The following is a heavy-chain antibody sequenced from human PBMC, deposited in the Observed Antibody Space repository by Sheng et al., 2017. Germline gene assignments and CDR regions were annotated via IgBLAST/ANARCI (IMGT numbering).Heavy chain of an antibody. CDR1: GGSVSSSSYH. D-gene: IGHD6-13*01. Sequence: QLQLQESGPGLVKPSETLSLTCTVSGGSVSSSSYHWGWIRQPPGKGLEWIGSIYYGGSTYYNPSLRSRVTISGDMSKNQFSLKLNSVTAADTAVYFCARVGYSSSWGNTYWGQGTLVTVSS. V-gene: IGHV4-39*07. J-gene: IGHJ4*02. CDR2: IYYGGST. CDR3: ARVGYSSSWGNTY.